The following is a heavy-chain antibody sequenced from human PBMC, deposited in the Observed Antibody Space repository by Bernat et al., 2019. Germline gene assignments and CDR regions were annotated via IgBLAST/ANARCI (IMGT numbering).Heavy chain of an antibody. CDR3: ARRRSLGYGGVTDFDY. J-gene: IGHJ4*02. CDR1: GGSISSSSYY. D-gene: IGHD4-23*01. V-gene: IGHV4-39*01. CDR2: IYYSGST. Sequence: QLQLQESGPGLVKPSETLSLTCTVSGGSISSSSYYWGWIRQPPGKGLEWIGSIYYSGSTYYNPSLKSRVTISVDTSKTHFSLKLSSVTAADTAVYYCARRRSLGYGGVTDFDYWGQGTLVTVSS.